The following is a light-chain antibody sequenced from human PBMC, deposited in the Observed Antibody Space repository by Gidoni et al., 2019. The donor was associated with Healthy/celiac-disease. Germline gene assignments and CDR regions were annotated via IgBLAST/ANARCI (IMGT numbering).Light chain of an antibody. J-gene: IGLJ2*01. Sequence: HSVLTQPPSASGTPAQRVTISCSGSSSNIGSNYVYWYQQLPGTAPKLLIYRNNQRPSGVPDRFSGSKSGTSDSLAISGLRSEDEADYYCAAWDDSLSGVVFGGGTKLTVL. CDR1: SSNIGSNY. CDR3: AAWDDSLSGVV. V-gene: IGLV1-47*01. CDR2: RNN.